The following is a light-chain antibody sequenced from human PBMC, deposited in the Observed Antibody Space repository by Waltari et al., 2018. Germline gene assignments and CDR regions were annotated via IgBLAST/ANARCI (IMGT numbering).Light chain of an antibody. CDR2: AAS. J-gene: IGKJ2*01. V-gene: IGKV1-39*01. Sequence: DIQMTQYPSSLSASVGDRVAITCRASQSVDNYLNWYRQRPGKAPELLIYAASSLQGGVPSRFTGSGYGTDFTLTISSLQSEDFATYYCQQSYSMPRTFGQGTKLEI. CDR1: QSVDNY. CDR3: QQSYSMPRT.